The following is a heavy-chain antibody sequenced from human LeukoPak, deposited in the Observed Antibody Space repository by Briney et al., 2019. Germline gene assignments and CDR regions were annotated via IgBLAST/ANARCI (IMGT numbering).Heavy chain of an antibody. CDR1: GFTFSSYE. CDR2: ISGSGGST. V-gene: IGHV3-23*01. J-gene: IGHJ4*02. D-gene: IGHD5-18*01. CDR3: AKAGTAMVPFYFDY. Sequence: PGGSLRLSCAASGFTFSSYEMNWVRQAPGKGLEWVSAISGSGGSTYYADSVKGRFTISRDNSKNTLYLQMNSLRAEDTAVYYCAKAGTAMVPFYFDYWGQGTLVTVSS.